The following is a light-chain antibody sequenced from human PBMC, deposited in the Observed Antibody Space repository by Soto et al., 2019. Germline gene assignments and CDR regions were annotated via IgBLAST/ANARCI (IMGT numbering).Light chain of an antibody. CDR1: QRISSW. CDR2: GAS. V-gene: IGKV1-12*01. CDR3: QQTYSFPRT. J-gene: IGKJ2*02. Sequence: DVQMTQTPSSVSASVGDRVTITCRASQRISSWLAWYQQKQGKAPKILIYGASHLQGEVPSRFSGSGSETDFALTISSLQPEDFATYYCQQTYSFPRTFGQGTKVEIK.